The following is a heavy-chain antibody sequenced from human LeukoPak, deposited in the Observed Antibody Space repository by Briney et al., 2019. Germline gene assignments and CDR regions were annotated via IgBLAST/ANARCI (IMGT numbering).Heavy chain of an antibody. CDR1: GFRISTYA. Sequence: PGGSLTLACAASGFRISTYAMSWVRQAAGKGLEWVSGIVGSGDTYYADAVKGRFTISKDNSKNIVYLQMNSLRAEDTAVYYCAKDAVYGDGYWEFDYWGQGNLVTVSS. CDR2: IVGSGDT. J-gene: IGHJ4*02. V-gene: IGHV3-23*01. CDR3: AKDAVYGDGYWEFDY. D-gene: IGHD5-24*01.